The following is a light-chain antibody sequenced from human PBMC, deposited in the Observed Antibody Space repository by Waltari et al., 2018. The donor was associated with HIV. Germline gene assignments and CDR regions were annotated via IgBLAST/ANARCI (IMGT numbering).Light chain of an antibody. V-gene: IGLV8-61*01. CDR3: LLYVGTGIWV. J-gene: IGLJ3*02. Sequence: QTVVTQEPSFSVSPGGTVTLTCGLCSGSLSSRYYPSWYPQTPGLPPRILTSGTNTRSSGVPDRCSGSILGNKAGLTITGAQSDDESDYYCLLYVGTGIWVFGGGTILTVL. CDR1: SGSLSSRYY. CDR2: GTN.